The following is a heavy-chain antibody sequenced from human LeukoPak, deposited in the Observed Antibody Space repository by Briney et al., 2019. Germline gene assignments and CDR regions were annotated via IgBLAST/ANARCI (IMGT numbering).Heavy chain of an antibody. J-gene: IGHJ4*02. V-gene: IGHV3-7*04. CDR1: GFIFSEYW. CDR3: ARGGGNFDY. CDR2: IKQDGSEK. D-gene: IGHD3-16*01. Sequence: GGSLRLSCAASGFIFSEYWMNWVRQAPGKGLEWVTNIKQDGSEKYYVDSVKGRFTISRDNAKNSLYLQMNSLRAEDTAVYYGARGGGNFDYWGQGTLVTVSS.